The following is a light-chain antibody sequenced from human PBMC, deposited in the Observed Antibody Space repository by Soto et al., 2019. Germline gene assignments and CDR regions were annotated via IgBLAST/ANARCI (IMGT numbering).Light chain of an antibody. Sequence: EIVLTQSPGTLSLSPGETATLSCRASQSVRSNYLAWYQQKPGQAPRFLIYDASSRATGIPDRFSGSGSGTDFTLTFSRLEPEDFAVYYCQQYGSSPLTFGGGTKVEIK. CDR2: DAS. CDR1: QSVRSNY. CDR3: QQYGSSPLT. V-gene: IGKV3-20*01. J-gene: IGKJ4*01.